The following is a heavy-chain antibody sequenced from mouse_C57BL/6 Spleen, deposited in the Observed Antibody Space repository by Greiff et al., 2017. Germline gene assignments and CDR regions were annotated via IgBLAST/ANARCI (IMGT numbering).Heavy chain of an antibody. J-gene: IGHJ4*01. CDR2: IYPGSGST. Sequence: VQLQQPGAELVKPGASVKMSCKASGYTFTSYWITWVKQRPGQGLEWLGDIYPGSGSTNYNEKFKSKATLTVDTSSSTAYMQLSSLTSEDSAVYYCAGGYDDYAMDYWGQGTSVTVSS. V-gene: IGHV1-55*01. CDR1: GYTFTSYW. CDR3: AGGYDDYAMDY. D-gene: IGHD2-2*01.